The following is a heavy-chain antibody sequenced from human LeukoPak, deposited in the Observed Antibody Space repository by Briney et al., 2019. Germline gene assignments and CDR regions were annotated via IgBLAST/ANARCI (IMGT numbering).Heavy chain of an antibody. J-gene: IGHJ6*03. Sequence: SETLSLTCTVSGGFISTFYWSWIRQPPGKGLEWIGYIDDSGSTNYNPSLKSRVTISVNTSKHQFSLRLSSVTAADTAVYYCARGEPAARGDYYYYYMDVWGKGTTVTVSS. CDR2: IDDSGST. D-gene: IGHD2-2*01. V-gene: IGHV4-59*12. CDR3: ARGEPAARGDYYYYYMDV. CDR1: GGFISTFY.